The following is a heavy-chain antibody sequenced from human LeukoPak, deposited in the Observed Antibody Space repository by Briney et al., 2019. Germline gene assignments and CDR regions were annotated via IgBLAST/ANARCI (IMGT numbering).Heavy chain of an antibody. J-gene: IGHJ3*02. CDR2: ISASNGHT. Sequence: ASVKVSCKASGYTFTSYGISWVRQAPGQGLEWMGWISASNGHTNYAQILQGRVTMTTDTSTNTAYMDLRNLRSDDTALYYCARDLAVVTAFGQHSFDIWGQGTMVTVSS. V-gene: IGHV1-18*01. D-gene: IGHD2-21*02. CDR3: ARDLAVVTAFGQHSFDI. CDR1: GYTFTSYG.